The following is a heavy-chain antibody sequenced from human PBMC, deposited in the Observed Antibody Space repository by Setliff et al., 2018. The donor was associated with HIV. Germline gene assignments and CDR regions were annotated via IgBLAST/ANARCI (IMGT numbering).Heavy chain of an antibody. J-gene: IGHJ6*03. CDR3: ARLLDYYYMDV. V-gene: IGHV3-48*01. Sequence: GGSLRLSCAASGFTFSTYSMNWVRQAPGKGLEWVSYISSSTSTIYYADSVKGRFTISRDNAKNSLYLQMNSLRAEDTAAYYCARLLDYYYMDVWGKGTTVTVSS. CDR1: GFTFSTYS. CDR2: ISSSTSTI.